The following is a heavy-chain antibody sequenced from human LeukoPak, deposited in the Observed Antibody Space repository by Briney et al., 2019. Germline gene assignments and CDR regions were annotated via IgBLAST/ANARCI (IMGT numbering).Heavy chain of an antibody. CDR3: ARYGIAVADLNWFDP. CDR1: GGSISSYY. V-gene: IGHV4-4*07. Sequence: PSETLSLTCTVSGGSISSYYWSWIRQPAGKGLEWIGRIYTSGSTNYNPSLKSRVTMSVDTSKNQFSLKLSSVTAADTAVYYCARYGIAVADLNWFDPWGQGTLVTVSS. J-gene: IGHJ5*02. D-gene: IGHD6-19*01. CDR2: IYTSGST.